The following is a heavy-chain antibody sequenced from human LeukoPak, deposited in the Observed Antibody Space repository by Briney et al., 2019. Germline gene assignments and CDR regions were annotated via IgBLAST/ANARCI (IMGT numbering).Heavy chain of an antibody. CDR3: AIQGVTDAY. CDR1: FTXXXXA. CDR2: ISGSGGST. D-gene: IGHD2-21*02. J-gene: IGHJ4*02. V-gene: IGHV3-23*01. Sequence: FTXXXXAMSWVRQAPGKGLEGVSAISGSGGSTYYADSVKGRFTISRDNSKNTLYLQMNSLRAEDTAVYYCAIQGVTDAYWGQGTLVTVSS.